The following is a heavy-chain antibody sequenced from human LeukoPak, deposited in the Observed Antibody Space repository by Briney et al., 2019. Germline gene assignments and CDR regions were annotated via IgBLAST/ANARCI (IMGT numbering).Heavy chain of an antibody. Sequence: GASVKVSCKASGYTFTGYYIHWVRQAPGQGLDWMGWINPNSGGTNYAQKFQGRVTMTRDKSISTVHMELSRLTSDDTAVYYCARLGFRYSSRYFDSWGQGTLVTVSS. D-gene: IGHD6-13*01. CDR2: INPNSGGT. CDR3: ARLGFRYSSRYFDS. V-gene: IGHV1-2*02. CDR1: GYTFTGYY. J-gene: IGHJ4*02.